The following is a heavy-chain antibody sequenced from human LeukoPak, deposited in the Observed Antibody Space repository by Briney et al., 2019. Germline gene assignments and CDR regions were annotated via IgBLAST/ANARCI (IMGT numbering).Heavy chain of an antibody. D-gene: IGHD2-2*01. CDR1: GYALTELS. J-gene: IGHJ4*02. CDR2: FDSEDNEI. CDR3: AAGAQLPIDY. Sequence: GASVKVSCKVSGYALTELSILWVRQAPGKGLEWMGGFDSEDNEIIYAQKFQGRVTMTEDTPTDTAYMELSSLTSEDTVIYYCAAGAQLPIDYWGQGTLVTVSS. V-gene: IGHV1-24*01.